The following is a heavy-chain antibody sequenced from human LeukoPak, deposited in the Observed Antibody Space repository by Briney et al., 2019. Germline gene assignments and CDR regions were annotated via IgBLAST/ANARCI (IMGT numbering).Heavy chain of an antibody. V-gene: IGHV4-30-4*01. D-gene: IGHD6-6*01. Sequence: SETLSLTCTVPGGSISSGDYYWSWIRQPPGKGLEWIGYIYYSGSTYYNPSLKSRVTISVDTSKNQFSLKLSSVTAADTAVYYCARLRIAARRGTYFDYWGQGTLVTVSS. J-gene: IGHJ4*02. CDR3: ARLRIAARRGTYFDY. CDR1: GGSISSGDYY. CDR2: IYYSGST.